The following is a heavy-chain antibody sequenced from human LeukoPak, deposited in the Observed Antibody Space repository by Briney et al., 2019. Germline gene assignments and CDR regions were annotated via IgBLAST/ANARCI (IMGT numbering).Heavy chain of an antibody. J-gene: IGHJ5*02. V-gene: IGHV3-23*01. CDR1: GFTFSSYA. D-gene: IGHD4-17*01. CDR2: ITGSGGNT. Sequence: GGSLRLSCAASGFTFSSYATNWVRQAPGKGLEWVSAITGSGGNTYYADSVKGRFTISRDNSKNTLYLQMNSLRAEDTAVHYCANRNYGDYSPWGQGTLVTVSS. CDR3: ANRNYGDYSP.